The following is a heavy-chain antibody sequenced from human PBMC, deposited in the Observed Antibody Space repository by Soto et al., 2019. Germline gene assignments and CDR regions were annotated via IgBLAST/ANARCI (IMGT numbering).Heavy chain of an antibody. D-gene: IGHD3-16*02. CDR2: IYYSGST. CDR3: ARLAVYDYIWGSYRYYFFDY. Sequence: QLQLQESGPGLVKPSETLSLTCTVSGGSISSSSYYWGWIRQPPGKGLEWIGSIYYSGSTYYNPSLKSRVTMSVDTSKNQFSLKLSSVTAADTAVYYCARLAVYDYIWGSYRYYFFDYWGQGTLVTVSS. V-gene: IGHV4-39*01. J-gene: IGHJ4*02. CDR1: GGSISSSSYY.